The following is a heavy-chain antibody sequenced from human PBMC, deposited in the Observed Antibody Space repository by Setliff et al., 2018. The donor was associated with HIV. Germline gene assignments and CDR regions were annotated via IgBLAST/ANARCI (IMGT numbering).Heavy chain of an antibody. CDR3: AKTPLY. V-gene: IGHV3-23*01. J-gene: IGHJ4*02. CDR1: ELTFSNYA. Sequence: GVLKISCAASELTFSNYAMTWVRQAPGKGLEWVSSLSGSGGSAYYADSVKGRFAISRDNSKNTLYLQMNSLRAEDTAVYYCAKTPLYWGQGTLVTVSS. CDR2: LSGSGGSA.